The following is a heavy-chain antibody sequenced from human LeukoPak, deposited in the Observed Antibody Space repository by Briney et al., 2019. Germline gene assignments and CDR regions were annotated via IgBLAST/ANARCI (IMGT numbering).Heavy chain of an antibody. CDR1: GGSIRTYY. CDR3: ARGKGITIFGASYYYYGMDV. Sequence: SETLSLTCTVSGGSIRTYYWNWIRQPPGKGLEWIGYIYYSGSTNYNPSLKSRVTISVDTSKNQFSLKLSSVTAADTAVYYCARGKGITIFGASYYYYGMDVWGQGTTVTVSS. D-gene: IGHD3-3*01. J-gene: IGHJ6*02. CDR2: IYYSGST. V-gene: IGHV4-59*12.